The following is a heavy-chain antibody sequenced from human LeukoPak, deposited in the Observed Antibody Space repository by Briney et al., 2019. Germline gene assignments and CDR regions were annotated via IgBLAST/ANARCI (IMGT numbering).Heavy chain of an antibody. CDR1: GGSVSSGSYY. Sequence: SETLSLTCTVSGGSVSSGSYYWSWIRQPPGKGLEWIGYIYYSGSTNYNPSLKSRVTISVDTSKNQFSLKLSSVTAADTAVYYCARFHTSGYYRHFDFWGQGTLVTVSS. V-gene: IGHV4-61*01. CDR3: ARFHTSGYYRHFDF. CDR2: IYYSGST. D-gene: IGHD3-22*01. J-gene: IGHJ4*02.